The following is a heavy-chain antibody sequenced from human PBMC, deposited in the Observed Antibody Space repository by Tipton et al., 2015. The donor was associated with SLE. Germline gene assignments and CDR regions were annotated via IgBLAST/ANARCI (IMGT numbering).Heavy chain of an antibody. CDR1: GFTFDDYA. D-gene: IGHD5-24*01. CDR3: AKDGGGDGYNYGLRGFFDY. Sequence: SLRLSYAASGFTFDDYAMHWVRQAPGKGLEWVSLISGDGGSTYYADSVKGRFTISRDNSKNSLYLQMNSLRTEDTALYYCAKDGGGDGYNYGLRGFFDYWGQGTLVTVSS. J-gene: IGHJ4*02. CDR2: ISGDGGST. V-gene: IGHV3-43*02.